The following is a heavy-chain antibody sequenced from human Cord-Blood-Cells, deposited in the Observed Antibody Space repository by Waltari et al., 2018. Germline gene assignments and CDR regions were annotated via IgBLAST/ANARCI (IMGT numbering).Heavy chain of an antibody. V-gene: IGHV3-30-3*01. CDR1: GFTFSRYA. J-gene: IGHJ4*02. CDR2: ISYYGSNK. Sequence: QVQLVESGGGVVQPGRSLRLSCAASGFTFSRYAMPWVRQAPGKGLEWVAVISYYGSNKYYADSVKGRFTISIDNSKNTLYLQMNSLRAEDTAVYYCARDSSNYFDYWGQGTLVTVSS. CDR3: ARDSSNYFDY. D-gene: IGHD4-4*01.